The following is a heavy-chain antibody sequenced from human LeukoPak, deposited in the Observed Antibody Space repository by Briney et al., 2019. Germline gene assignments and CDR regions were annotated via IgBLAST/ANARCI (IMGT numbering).Heavy chain of an antibody. CDR2: INHSGST. CDR3: ARESSSQVFRY. J-gene: IGHJ4*02. Sequence: SETLSLTCAVYGGSFSGYYWSWIRQLPGKGLEWIGEINHSGSTNYNPSLKSRVTISVDTSKNQFSLKLSSVTAADTAVYYCARESSSQVFRYWGQGTLVTVSS. D-gene: IGHD6-13*01. CDR1: GGSFSGYY. V-gene: IGHV4-34*01.